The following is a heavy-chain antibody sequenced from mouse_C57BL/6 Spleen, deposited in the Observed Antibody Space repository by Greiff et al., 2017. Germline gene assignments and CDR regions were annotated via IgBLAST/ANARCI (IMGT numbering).Heavy chain of an antibody. CDR3: ARGAYGSSSWFAY. CDR1: GYTFTSYW. Sequence: QVQLKQPGAELVKPGASVKLSCKASGYTFTSYWMHWVKQRPGRGLEWIGRIDPNSGGTKYNEKFKSKATLTVDKPSSTAYMQLSSLTSEDSAVYYCARGAYGSSSWFAYWGQGTLVTVSA. V-gene: IGHV1-72*01. D-gene: IGHD1-1*01. J-gene: IGHJ3*01. CDR2: IDPNSGGT.